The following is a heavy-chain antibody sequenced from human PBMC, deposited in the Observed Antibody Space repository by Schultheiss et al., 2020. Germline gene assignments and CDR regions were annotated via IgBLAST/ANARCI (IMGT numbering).Heavy chain of an antibody. CDR1: GGSISSSSYY. Sequence: SETLSLTCTVSGGSISSSSYYWGWIRQPPGKGLEWIGSIYYSGSTYYNPSLKSRVTISVDTSKNQFSLKLSSVTAADTAVYYCARGSYVYSSGWSRYFDLWGRGTLVTVSA. J-gene: IGHJ2*01. CDR3: ARGSYVYSSGWSRYFDL. V-gene: IGHV4-39*01. CDR2: IYYSGST. D-gene: IGHD6-19*01.